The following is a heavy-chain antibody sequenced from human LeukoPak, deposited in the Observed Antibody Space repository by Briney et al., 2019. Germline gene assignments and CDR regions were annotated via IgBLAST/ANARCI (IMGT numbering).Heavy chain of an antibody. Sequence: PSETLSLTCAVSGGSISSSNWWSWVRQPPGKGLEWIGEINHSGSTNYNPSLKSRVTISVDKSKSQFSLKLSSVTAADTAVYYCASVHQPFYYYGSGSYSQNWFDPWGQGTLVTVSS. CDR3: ASVHQPFYYYGSGSYSQNWFDP. CDR1: GGSISSSNW. J-gene: IGHJ5*02. CDR2: INHSGST. D-gene: IGHD3-10*01. V-gene: IGHV4-4*02.